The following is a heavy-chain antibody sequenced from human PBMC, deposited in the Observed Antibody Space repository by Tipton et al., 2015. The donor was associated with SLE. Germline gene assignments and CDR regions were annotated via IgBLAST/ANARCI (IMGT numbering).Heavy chain of an antibody. CDR2: IYYSGDT. J-gene: IGHJ3*02. D-gene: IGHD2-15*01. CDR1: GGSISSSTYY. Sequence: TLSLTCTVSGGSISSSTYYWGGIRQPPGKGLEYIGSIYYSGDTYSNPSLKSRVTISVDTSKNQFSLRLGSVTAADTAVFYCARQGGLDALDIWGQGTMVTVSS. CDR3: ARQGGLDALDI. V-gene: IGHV4-39*01.